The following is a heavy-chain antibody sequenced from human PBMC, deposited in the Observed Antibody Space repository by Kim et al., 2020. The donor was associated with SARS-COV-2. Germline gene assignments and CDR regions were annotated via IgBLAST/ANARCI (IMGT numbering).Heavy chain of an antibody. V-gene: IGHV3-48*02. Sequence: GGSLRLSCAASGFTFSSYSMNWVRQAPGKGLEWVSYISSSSSTIYYADSVKGRFTISRDNAKNSLYLQMNSLRDEDTAVYYCARGAFITIFGVITAETDYWGQGTLVTVSS. CDR2: ISSSSSTI. CDR1: GFTFSSYS. J-gene: IGHJ4*02. D-gene: IGHD3-3*01. CDR3: ARGAFITIFGVITAETDY.